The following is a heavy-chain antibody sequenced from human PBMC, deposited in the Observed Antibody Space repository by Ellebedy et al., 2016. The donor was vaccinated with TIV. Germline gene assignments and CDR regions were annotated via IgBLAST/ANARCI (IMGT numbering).Heavy chain of an antibody. Sequence: AASVKVSCKASGYTFTGYYMHWVRQAPGQGLEWMGWINPNSGGTNYAQKFQGRVTMTRDTSISTAYMELSRLRSDDTAVYYCARTEAAGYYYYGMDVWGQGTTVTVSS. D-gene: IGHD6-13*01. CDR3: ARTEAAGYYYYGMDV. J-gene: IGHJ6*02. CDR2: INPNSGGT. V-gene: IGHV1-2*02. CDR1: GYTFTGYY.